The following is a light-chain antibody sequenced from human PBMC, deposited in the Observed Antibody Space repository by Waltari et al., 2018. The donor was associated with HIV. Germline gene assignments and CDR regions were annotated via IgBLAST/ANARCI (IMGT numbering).Light chain of an antibody. Sequence: QSVLTQPPSASGTPGQRVTISCSGRTSNVGSNFVSWYQQLPGTAPKLLIYSDNRRPAGVPNRFSGSKTGASASLAISGLRSEDEADYYCATWDGSLGGSYVFGAGTKVTVL. J-gene: IGLJ1*01. CDR2: SDN. CDR1: TSNVGSNF. V-gene: IGLV1-47*01. CDR3: ATWDGSLGGSYV.